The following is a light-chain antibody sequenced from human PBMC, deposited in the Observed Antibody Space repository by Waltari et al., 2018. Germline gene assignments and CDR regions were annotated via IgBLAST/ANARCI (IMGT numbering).Light chain of an antibody. CDR1: QSPLHSNGFHY. CDR3: MQTLQSWT. CDR2: LAF. Sequence: DIVMTLSPLSLPVTPGEPASISCRSSQSPLHSNGFHYLDWYLQKPGQSPQLLIYLAFNRASGVPDRFSGSGSGTDFTLKISRVEAEDVGVYYCMQTLQSWTFGQGTKVEI. V-gene: IGKV2-28*01. J-gene: IGKJ1*01.